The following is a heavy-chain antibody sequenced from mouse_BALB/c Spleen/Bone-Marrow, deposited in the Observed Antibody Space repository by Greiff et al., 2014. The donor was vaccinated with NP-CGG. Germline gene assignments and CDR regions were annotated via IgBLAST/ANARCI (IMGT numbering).Heavy chain of an antibody. J-gene: IGHJ3*01. D-gene: IGHD1-1*01. CDR2: IDPANGNT. CDR3: ASYYYGSSRFAY. Sequence: EVQLQQSGAELVKPGASIKLSCTASGFNIKDTYMHWVKQRPEQGLEWIGRIDPANGNTKYDPKFQGKATITAGTSSNTAYLQLSSLTSEDTAVYYCASYYYGSSRFAYWGQGTLVTVSA. V-gene: IGHV14-3*02. CDR1: GFNIKDTY.